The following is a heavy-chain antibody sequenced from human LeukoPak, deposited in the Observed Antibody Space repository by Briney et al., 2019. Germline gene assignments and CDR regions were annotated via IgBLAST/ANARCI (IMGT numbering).Heavy chain of an antibody. CDR1: GFTVSSNY. Sequence: PGGSLRLSCAASGFTVSSNYMSWVRQAPGKGLEWVANIKQDGSEKYYVDSVKGRFTISRDNAKNSLYLQMNSLRAEDTAVYYCARDPSITIFGVASLYFDYWGQGTLVTVSS. V-gene: IGHV3-7*01. D-gene: IGHD3-3*01. CDR2: IKQDGSEK. CDR3: ARDPSITIFGVASLYFDY. J-gene: IGHJ4*02.